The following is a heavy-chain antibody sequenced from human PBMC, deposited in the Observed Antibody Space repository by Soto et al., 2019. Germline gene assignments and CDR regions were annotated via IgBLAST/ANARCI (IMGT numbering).Heavy chain of an antibody. V-gene: IGHV3-48*01. D-gene: IGHD2-2*03. J-gene: IGHJ2*01. CDR3: ARVDSYWYFDL. CDR1: GFQFSSYS. Sequence: EVQVEESGGGLVQPGGSLRLACAASGFQFSSYSMNWVRQAPGKGLEWVSYISSSSSTVYYADSVKGRFTMSRDNAKKSLYLQMNSLCVEDTAVYYCARVDSYWYFDLWGRGTLVTVSS. CDR2: ISSSSSTV.